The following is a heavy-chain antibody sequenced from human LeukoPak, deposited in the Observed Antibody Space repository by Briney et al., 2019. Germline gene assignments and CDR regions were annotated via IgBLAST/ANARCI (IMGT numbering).Heavy chain of an antibody. J-gene: IGHJ4*02. D-gene: IGHD3-22*01. CDR2: ISGSDGKT. CDR1: GFTFTNYA. Sequence: GGSLRLSCVASGFTFTNYAMTWVRQAPGKGLEWVSAISGSDGKTYYADSVKGRFTISRDNSKNTLYLQMNSLRADDTAVYYCAKSRARREGSSGYIDYWGQGTLVTVSS. CDR3: AKSRARREGSSGYIDY. V-gene: IGHV3-23*01.